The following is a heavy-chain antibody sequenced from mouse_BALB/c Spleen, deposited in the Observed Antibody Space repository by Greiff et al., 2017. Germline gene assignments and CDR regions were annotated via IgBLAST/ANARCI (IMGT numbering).Heavy chain of an antibody. CDR2: IRLKSNNYAT. V-gene: IGHV6-6*02. CDR1: GFTFSNYW. D-gene: IGHD2-14*01. Sequence: EVKLEESGGGLVQPGGSMKLSCVASGFTFSNYWMNWVRQSPEKGLEWVAEIRLKSNNYATHYAESVKGRFTISRDDSKSSVYLQMNNLRAEDTGIYYCTRDRYDVYYAMDYWGQGTSVTVSS. J-gene: IGHJ4*01. CDR3: TRDRYDVYYAMDY.